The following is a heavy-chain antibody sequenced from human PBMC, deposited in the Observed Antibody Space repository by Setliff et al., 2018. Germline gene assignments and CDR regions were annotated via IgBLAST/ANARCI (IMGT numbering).Heavy chain of an antibody. CDR1: GDSISSRRNY. V-gene: IGHV4-61*09. Sequence: KPSETLSLTCTVSGDSISSRRNYWGWFRQPAGKELEWIGQIYTSWSTNYNPSLKSRVTISLDTSKNQFSLSLTSVTAEDTAVYYCARMSGFQYIDVWDKGTTVTSP. CDR2: IYTSWST. D-gene: IGHD3-3*01. CDR3: ARMSGFQYIDV. J-gene: IGHJ6*03.